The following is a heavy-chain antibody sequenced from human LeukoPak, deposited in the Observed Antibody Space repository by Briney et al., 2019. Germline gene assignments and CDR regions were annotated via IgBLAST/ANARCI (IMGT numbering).Heavy chain of an antibody. J-gene: IGHJ6*03. CDR2: ISSSSSTI. Sequence: LSGGSLRLSCAASGFTFSSYSMNWVRQAPGKGLEWVSYISSSSSTIYYADSVKGRFTISRDNAKNSLYLQMNSLRAEDTAVYYCARDAPPGDYSYPLLDYYYMDVWGKGTTVTVSS. CDR1: GFTFSSYS. CDR3: ARDAPPGDYSYPLLDYYYMDV. V-gene: IGHV3-48*01. D-gene: IGHD4-17*01.